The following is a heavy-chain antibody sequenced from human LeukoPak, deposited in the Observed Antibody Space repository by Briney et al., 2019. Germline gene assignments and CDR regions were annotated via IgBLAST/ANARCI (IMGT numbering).Heavy chain of an antibody. J-gene: IGHJ5*02. Sequence: GGSLRLSCAASGFTFSSYGMSWVRQAPGKGLEWVSAISGSGGSTYYADSVKGRFTISRDNSKNTLYLQMNSLRAEDTAVYYCAKVVAAVAGPYNWFDPWGQGTLVTVSS. D-gene: IGHD6-19*01. CDR2: ISGSGGST. V-gene: IGHV3-23*01. CDR3: AKVVAAVAGPYNWFDP. CDR1: GFTFSSYG.